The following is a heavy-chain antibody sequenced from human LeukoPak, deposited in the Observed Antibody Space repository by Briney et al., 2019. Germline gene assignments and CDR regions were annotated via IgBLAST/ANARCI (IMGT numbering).Heavy chain of an antibody. Sequence: GESLKISCKGSGYSFMDYWIGWVRQMPGKGPELMGFIFPHDSDTKYSPSFQGQVTISVDKSISTAYVQWSSLKASDTAVYYCARYGTSGCTSTNCYTSYYYYGMDVWGQGTTVIVPS. CDR3: ARYGTSGCTSTNCYTSYYYYGMDV. D-gene: IGHD2-2*02. CDR2: IFPHDSDT. V-gene: IGHV5-51*01. J-gene: IGHJ6*02. CDR1: GYSFMDYW.